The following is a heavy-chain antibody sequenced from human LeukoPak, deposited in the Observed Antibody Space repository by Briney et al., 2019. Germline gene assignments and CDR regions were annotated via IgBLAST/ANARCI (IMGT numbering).Heavy chain of an antibody. CDR3: TRMGSSWDYYGMDV. D-gene: IGHD6-13*01. Sequence: ASVKVSCKASGSTFSSYAISWVRQAPGQGLEWMGGIIPIFGTANYAQKFQGRVTITADESTSTAYMELSSLRSEDTAVYYCTRMGSSWDYYGMDVWGQGTTVTVSS. J-gene: IGHJ6*02. CDR2: IIPIFGTA. CDR1: GSTFSSYA. V-gene: IGHV1-69*13.